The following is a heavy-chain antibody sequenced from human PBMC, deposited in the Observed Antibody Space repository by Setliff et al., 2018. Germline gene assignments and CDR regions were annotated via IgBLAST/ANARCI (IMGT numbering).Heavy chain of an antibody. CDR2: IYSSGNI. Sequence: SETLSLTCTVSGASISSYYWSWIRQPPGEGLEWIGYIYSSGNIKYNPSLKSRVTISLDTSKNQFSLKLSSVTAADTAVYYCARDGPHCVASSCPGAWFDPWGQGILVTVSS. D-gene: IGHD2-2*01. CDR1: GASISSYY. V-gene: IGHV4-4*09. CDR3: ARDGPHCVASSCPGAWFDP. J-gene: IGHJ5*02.